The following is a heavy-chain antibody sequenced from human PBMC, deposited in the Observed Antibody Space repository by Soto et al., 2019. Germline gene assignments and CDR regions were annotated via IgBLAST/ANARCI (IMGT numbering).Heavy chain of an antibody. CDR3: GRRSNRGVDV. CDR1: GYIFPTYW. CDR2: IYPGDSDT. J-gene: IGHJ6*02. V-gene: IGHV5-51*01. D-gene: IGHD3-16*02. Sequence: PGESLKISCQGSGYIFPTYWIGWVRQMPGKGLEWLGIIYPGDSDTRYSPSFQGQVSMSVDTSTSTAYLHWSSLQASDTALYYWGRRSNRGVDVWGQGTTVTVSS.